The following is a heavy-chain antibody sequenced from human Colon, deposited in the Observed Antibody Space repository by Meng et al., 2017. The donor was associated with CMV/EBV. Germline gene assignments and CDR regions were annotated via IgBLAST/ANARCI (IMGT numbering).Heavy chain of an antibody. CDR1: GFTFGDYE. CDR2: INTSGSSK. D-gene: IGHD4-11*01. Sequence: GESLKISCVVSGFTFGDYEMNWVRQVPGKGLEWISYINTSGSSKYHARSVNGRFTISRDNAKNSLYLQMSSLRAEDTALYFCARVDWRDYNNYRNYGMDVWGQGTMVTVSS. V-gene: IGHV3-48*03. CDR3: ARVDWRDYNNYRNYGMDV. J-gene: IGHJ6*02.